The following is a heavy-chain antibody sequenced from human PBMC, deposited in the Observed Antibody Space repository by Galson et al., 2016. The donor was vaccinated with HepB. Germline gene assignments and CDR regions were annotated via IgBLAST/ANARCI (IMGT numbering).Heavy chain of an antibody. J-gene: IGHJ5*02. Sequence: SVKVSCKVSGDRLTDLAMHWVRQAPGKGLEWMGGFDPDDGETIYAQKFKGRVTITEDTYADTAYMELSSLGSEDTAVYYCAQEDRGYSFGGWFDPWGQGTLVTVSS. D-gene: IGHD5-18*01. CDR2: FDPDDGET. CDR3: AQEDRGYSFGGWFDP. CDR1: GDRLTDLA. V-gene: IGHV1-24*01.